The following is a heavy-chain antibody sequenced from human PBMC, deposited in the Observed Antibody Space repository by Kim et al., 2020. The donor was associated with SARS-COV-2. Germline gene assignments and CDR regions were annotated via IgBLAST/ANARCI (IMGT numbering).Heavy chain of an antibody. CDR3: ASADDYVWGSYRPPFDY. V-gene: IGHV3-30*04. Sequence: GGSLRLSCAASGFTFSSYAMHWARQAPGKGLEWVAVISYDGSNKYYADSVKGRFTISRDNSKNTLYLQMNSLRAEDTAVYYCASADDYVWGSYRPPFDYWGQGTLVTVSS. CDR2: ISYDGSNK. CDR1: GFTFSSYA. D-gene: IGHD3-16*02. J-gene: IGHJ4*02.